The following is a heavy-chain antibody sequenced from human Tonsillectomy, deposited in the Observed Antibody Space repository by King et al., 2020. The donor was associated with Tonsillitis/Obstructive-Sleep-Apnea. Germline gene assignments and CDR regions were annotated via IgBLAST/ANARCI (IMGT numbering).Heavy chain of an antibody. V-gene: IGHV3-48*03. CDR3: AREMGIATTGYFDH. CDR1: GFVFSSFE. J-gene: IGHJ4*02. D-gene: IGHD6-13*01. CDR2: MSASGSTR. Sequence: VQLVESGGGLVQPGGSLRLSCAASGFVFSSFEMNWVRQAPGKGLEWVSYMSASGSTRYYADSVKGRFTISRDNAKNSLFLQMNSLRAADTAVYYCAREMGIATTGYFDHWGQGTLVTVSS.